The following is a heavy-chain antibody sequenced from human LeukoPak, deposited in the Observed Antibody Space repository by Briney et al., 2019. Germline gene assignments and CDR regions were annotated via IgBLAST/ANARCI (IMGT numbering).Heavy chain of an antibody. D-gene: IGHD6-13*01. CDR2: ISSSSSYI. Sequence: GGSLRLSCAASGFTVSSYSMNWVRQAPGKGLEWVSSISSSSSYIYYADSVKGRFTISRDNAKNSLYLQMNSLRAEGTAVYYCASYSDPIAAAGTGLDYWGQGTLVTVSS. CDR3: ASYSDPIAAAGTGLDY. J-gene: IGHJ4*02. CDR1: GFTVSSYS. V-gene: IGHV3-21*01.